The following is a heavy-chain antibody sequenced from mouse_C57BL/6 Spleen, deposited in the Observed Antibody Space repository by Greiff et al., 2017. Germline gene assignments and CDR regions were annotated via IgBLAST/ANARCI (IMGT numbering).Heavy chain of an antibody. CDR2: ISYSGST. Sequence: EVQLQESGPGMVKPSQSLSLTCTVTGYSITSGYDWHWIRHFPGNKLEWMGYISYSGSTNYNPSLKSRISITHDTSKNHFFLKLNSVTTEDTATYYCARDGVPYYGSSGYFDVWGTGTTVTVSS. V-gene: IGHV3-1*01. CDR3: ARDGVPYYGSSGYFDV. CDR1: GYSITSGYD. J-gene: IGHJ1*03. D-gene: IGHD1-1*01.